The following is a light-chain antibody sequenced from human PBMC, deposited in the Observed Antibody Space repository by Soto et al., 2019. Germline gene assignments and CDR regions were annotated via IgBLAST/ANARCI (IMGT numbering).Light chain of an antibody. Sequence: QSVLTQPVSVSGSPGQSITISCAGTSSDVGGYNYVSWYQQHPDIAPKLMIYDVTNRPSGVSNRFSGSKSGNTASLTISGLQAVDEADYYCSSYASSSSLVFGTGTKVTVL. CDR1: SSDVGGYNY. CDR2: DVT. V-gene: IGLV2-14*03. J-gene: IGLJ1*01. CDR3: SSYASSSSLV.